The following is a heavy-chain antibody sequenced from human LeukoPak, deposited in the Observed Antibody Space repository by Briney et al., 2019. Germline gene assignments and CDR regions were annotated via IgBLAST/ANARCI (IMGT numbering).Heavy chain of an antibody. V-gene: IGHV3-21*01. CDR1: GFTFSSYS. J-gene: IGHJ5*02. D-gene: IGHD3-3*01. CDR3: ARDNDFWSGYYPINWFDP. CDR2: ISSSSSYI. Sequence: GGSLRLSCAASGFTFSSYSINWVRQAPGKGLEWVSSISSSSSYIYYADSVKGRFTISRDNAKNSLYLQMNSLRAEDTAVYYCARDNDFWSGYYPINWFDPWGQGTLVTVSS.